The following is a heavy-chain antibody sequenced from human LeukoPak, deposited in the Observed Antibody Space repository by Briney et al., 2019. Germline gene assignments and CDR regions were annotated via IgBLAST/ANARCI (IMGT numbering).Heavy chain of an antibody. CDR1: GYTFTSYY. D-gene: IGHD4-23*01. Sequence: GGSLRLSCAASGYTFTSYYMHWVRQAPGQGLEWMGIINPSGGSTSYAQKFQGRVTMTRDTSTSTVYMELSSLRSEDTAVYYCAREELHYGMDVWGQGTTVTVSS. V-gene: IGHV1-46*01. J-gene: IGHJ6*02. CDR3: AREELHYGMDV. CDR2: INPSGGST.